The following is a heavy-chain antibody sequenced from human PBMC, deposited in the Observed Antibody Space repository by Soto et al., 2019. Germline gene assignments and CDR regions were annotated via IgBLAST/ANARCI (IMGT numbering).Heavy chain of an antibody. Sequence: QVQLVESGGGVVQPGRSLRLSCAASGFTFSNNGMHWVRQAPGKGLEWVAVIWYDGINKYYADSVKGRFIISRDNSKNTVYLQRNRLRSEDTAVYYCARDRVQMLDGLDVWGQGTTLTVSS. J-gene: IGHJ6*02. CDR3: ARDRVQMLDGLDV. CDR2: IWYDGINK. CDR1: GFTFSNNG. V-gene: IGHV3-33*01. D-gene: IGHD2-8*01.